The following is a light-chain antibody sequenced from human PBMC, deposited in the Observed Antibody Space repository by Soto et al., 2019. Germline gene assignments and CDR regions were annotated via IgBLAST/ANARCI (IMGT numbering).Light chain of an antibody. CDR1: SSNIGGNS. CDR2: DDN. CDR3: GYWERSLSPLV. J-gene: IGLJ1*01. Sequence: QSVLTQPPSVSAAPGQKVTISCSGSSSNIGGNSVSWYQHLPGTAPKLLIYDDNKRPSGIPDRFSGSKSGTSATLGITGLENGAEEDHYCGYWERSLSPLVFGNGIK. V-gene: IGLV1-51*01.